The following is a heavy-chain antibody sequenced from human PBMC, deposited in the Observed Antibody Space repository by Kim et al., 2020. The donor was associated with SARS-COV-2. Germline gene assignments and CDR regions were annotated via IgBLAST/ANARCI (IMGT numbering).Heavy chain of an antibody. CDR3: AKAWAFDFWSGFGAFDI. J-gene: IGHJ3*02. CDR1: GFTFSSYA. Sequence: GGSLRLSCAASGFTFSSYAMSWVRQAPGKGLEWVSAISGSGGSTYYADSVKGRFTISRDNSKNTLYLQMNSLRAEDTAVYYCAKAWAFDFWSGFGAFDIWGQATMVTVSS. V-gene: IGHV3-23*01. D-gene: IGHD3-3*01. CDR2: ISGSGGST.